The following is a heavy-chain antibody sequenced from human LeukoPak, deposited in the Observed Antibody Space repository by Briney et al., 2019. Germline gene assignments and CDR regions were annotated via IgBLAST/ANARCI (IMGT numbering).Heavy chain of an antibody. Sequence: ASVKVSCKASGGTFSSYAINWVRQATGQGLEWMGWMNPNSGNTGYAQKFQGRVTMTRNTSISTAYMELSSLRSEDTAVYYCARVNHCSSTSCYYYYGMDVWGQGTTVTVSS. J-gene: IGHJ6*02. CDR1: GGTFSSYA. D-gene: IGHD2-2*01. CDR2: MNPNSGNT. V-gene: IGHV1-8*02. CDR3: ARVNHCSSTSCYYYYGMDV.